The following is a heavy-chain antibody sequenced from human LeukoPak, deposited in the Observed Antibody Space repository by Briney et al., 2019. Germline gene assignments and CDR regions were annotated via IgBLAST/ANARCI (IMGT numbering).Heavy chain of an antibody. CDR3: ARVGTQWLVPGQGNFDY. D-gene: IGHD6-19*01. J-gene: IGHJ4*02. V-gene: IGHV3-21*01. Sequence: PGGSLRLSCAASGFTFNSYSMNWVRQAPGKGLEWVSSISSTSNDIYYADSVKGRFTISRDNAKNSLCLQMNSLRAEDTAVYYCARVGTQWLVPGQGNFDYWGQGTLVTVSS. CDR2: ISSTSNDI. CDR1: GFTFNSYS.